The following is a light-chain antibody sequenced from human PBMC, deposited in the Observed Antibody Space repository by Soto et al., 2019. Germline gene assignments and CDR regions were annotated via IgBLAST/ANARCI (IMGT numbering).Light chain of an antibody. J-gene: IGKJ1*01. V-gene: IGKV1-39*01. Sequence: DIQMTQSPSSLSASVGDRVTITCRASQSISSYLNWYQQKPGKAHKLLIYAASSLQSGVRSRFSGSRSGTDFTLTISSLQPEDFATYYCQQRYSTPWTFGQGTKVEI. CDR3: QQRYSTPWT. CDR2: AAS. CDR1: QSISSY.